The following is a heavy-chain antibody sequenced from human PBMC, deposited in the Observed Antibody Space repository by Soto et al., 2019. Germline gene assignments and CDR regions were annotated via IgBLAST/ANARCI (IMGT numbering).Heavy chain of an antibody. CDR1: GFSFREYW. CDR3: ARGKDGRRAGTYYFDMDV. J-gene: IGHJ6*03. D-gene: IGHD1-1*01. Sequence: GGSLRLSCAASGFSFREYWMTWVRQAPGKGLDWVANIKQDGSEKYYLDSLKGRFTISRDNAKNSVYLLMNSLRAEDTAVYYCARGKDGRRAGTYYFDMDVWGKGTTVTVSS. CDR2: IKQDGSEK. V-gene: IGHV3-7*01.